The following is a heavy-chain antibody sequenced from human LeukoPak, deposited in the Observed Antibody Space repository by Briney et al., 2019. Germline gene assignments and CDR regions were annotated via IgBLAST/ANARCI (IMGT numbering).Heavy chain of an antibody. D-gene: IGHD3-10*01. CDR1: GFTFSSYS. CDR3: ARAVSSFGDLEVSWFDP. V-gene: IGHV3-21*01. Sequence: PGGSLRLSCAASGFTFSSYSMKWLRQAPGKGLEWVSSISSSSSYIYYADSVKGRFTISRDNAKNSLYLQMNSLRAEDTAVYYCARAVSSFGDLEVSWFDPWGQGTLVTVSS. CDR2: ISSSSSYI. J-gene: IGHJ5*02.